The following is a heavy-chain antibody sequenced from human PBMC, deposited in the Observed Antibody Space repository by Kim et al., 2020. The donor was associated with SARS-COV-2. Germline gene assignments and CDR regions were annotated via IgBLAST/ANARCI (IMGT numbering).Heavy chain of an antibody. Sequence: SVKVSCKASGGTFSSYAISWVRQAPGQGLEWMGGIIPIFGTANYAQKFQGRVTITADESTSTAYMELSSLRSEDTAVYYCARDSPNGPKYSSGRNYYGMDVWGQGTTVTVSS. J-gene: IGHJ6*02. CDR2: IIPIFGTA. CDR3: ARDSPNGPKYSSGRNYYGMDV. CDR1: GGTFSSYA. V-gene: IGHV1-69*13. D-gene: IGHD6-19*01.